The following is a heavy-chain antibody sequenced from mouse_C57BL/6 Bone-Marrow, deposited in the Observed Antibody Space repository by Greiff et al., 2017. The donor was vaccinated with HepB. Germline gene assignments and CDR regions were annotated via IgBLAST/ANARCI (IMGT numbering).Heavy chain of an antibody. D-gene: IGHD3-2*02. CDR3: AVDSSGYLYYFDY. CDR2: IDPNSGGT. Sequence: VQLPQPGAELVKPGASVKLSCKASGYTFTSYWMHWVKQRPGRGLEWIGRIDPNSGGTKYNEKFKRKATLTVDKPSSTAYMQLSSLTAEDAAVYYCAVDSSGYLYYFDYWGQGTTLTVSS. J-gene: IGHJ2*01. CDR1: GYTFTSYW. V-gene: IGHV1-72*01.